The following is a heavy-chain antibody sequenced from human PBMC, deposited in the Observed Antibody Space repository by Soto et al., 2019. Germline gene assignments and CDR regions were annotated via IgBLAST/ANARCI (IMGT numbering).Heavy chain of an antibody. CDR3: AKDLTYKYDQGAFDI. V-gene: IGHV3-23*01. Sequence: GGSLRLSCAASRFTCSTYAMSWVRQAPGKGLEWVSGISNSGGSTYYADSVKGRFTISRDNSKNTLYLQMNSLRAEDTAVYYCAKDLTYKYDQGAFDIWGQGTMVTVSS. CDR1: RFTCSTYA. CDR2: ISNSGGST. D-gene: IGHD3-22*01. J-gene: IGHJ3*02.